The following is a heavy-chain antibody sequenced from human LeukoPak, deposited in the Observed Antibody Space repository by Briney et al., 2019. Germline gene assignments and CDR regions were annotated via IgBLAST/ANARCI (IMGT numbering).Heavy chain of an antibody. CDR2: ISSSSSTI. Sequence: GRSLRLSCAASGFTFSSYAMHWVRQAPGKGLEWVSYISSSSSTIYYADSVKGRFTISRDNAKNSLHLQMNSLRAEDTAVYYCARGPALGNWNYGLVDVWGKGTTVTVSS. D-gene: IGHD1-7*01. CDR3: ARGPALGNWNYGLVDV. J-gene: IGHJ6*04. CDR1: GFTFSSYA. V-gene: IGHV3-48*04.